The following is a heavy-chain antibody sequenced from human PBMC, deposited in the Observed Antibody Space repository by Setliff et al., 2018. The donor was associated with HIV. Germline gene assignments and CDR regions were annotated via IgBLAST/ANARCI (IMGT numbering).Heavy chain of an antibody. CDR3: ARHRQGLTGSTPSYYMDV. V-gene: IGHV4-39*01. D-gene: IGHD1-7*01. J-gene: IGHJ6*03. Sequence: KTSETLSLTCNVSGGSFTNSYYFWGWIRQPPGKGLEWIGSISYSGSTYYNPSLKSRVTMSVDTSKNQFSLKLSSVTAADTAVYYCARHRQGLTGSTPSYYMDVWGKGTTVTVSS. CDR2: ISYSGST. CDR1: GGSFTNSYYF.